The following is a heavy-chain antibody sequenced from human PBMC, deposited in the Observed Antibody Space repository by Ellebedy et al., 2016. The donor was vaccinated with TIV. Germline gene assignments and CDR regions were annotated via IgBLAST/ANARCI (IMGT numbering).Heavy chain of an antibody. CDR2: ISWNSGSI. V-gene: IGHV3-9*01. J-gene: IGHJ4*02. Sequence: PGGSLRLSCAASGFTFSSYGMHWVRQAPGKGLEWVSGISWNSGSIGYADSVKGRFTISRDNSKNTLYLQMNSLRAEDTAVYYCARDKGSYYDSSGYYDYWGQGTLVTVSS. D-gene: IGHD3-22*01. CDR3: ARDKGSYYDSSGYYDY. CDR1: GFTFSSYG.